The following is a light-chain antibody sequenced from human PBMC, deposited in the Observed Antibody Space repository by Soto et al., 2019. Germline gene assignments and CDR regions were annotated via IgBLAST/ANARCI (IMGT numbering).Light chain of an antibody. Sequence: EIVLTQSPGTLSLAPGEGATLSCRASQSVKSSYLAWYQQKPGQAPRLLIFGTSNRATGIPDRFSGSGSGTDFTLTISRLEPEDFAVYYCQQCGSSSTFGQGTRLEI. V-gene: IGKV3-20*01. CDR2: GTS. CDR1: QSVKSSY. J-gene: IGKJ5*01. CDR3: QQCGSSST.